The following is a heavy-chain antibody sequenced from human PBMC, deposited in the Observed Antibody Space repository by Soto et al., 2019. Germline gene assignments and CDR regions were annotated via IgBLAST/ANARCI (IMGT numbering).Heavy chain of an antibody. CDR1: GFTFSSYG. V-gene: IGHV3-30*18. CDR3: AKDPRELLWFGELEYYFDY. D-gene: IGHD3-10*01. CDR2: ISYDGSNK. Sequence: PGGSLRLSCAASGFTFSSYGMHWVRQAPGKGLEWVAVISYDGSNKYYADSVKGRFTISRDNSKNTLYLQMNSLRAEDTAVYYCAKDPRELLWFGELEYYFDYWGQGTLVTVSS. J-gene: IGHJ4*02.